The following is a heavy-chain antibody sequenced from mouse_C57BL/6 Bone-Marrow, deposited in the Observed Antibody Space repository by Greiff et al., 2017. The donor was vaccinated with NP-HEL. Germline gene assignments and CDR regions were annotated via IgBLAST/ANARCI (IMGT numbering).Heavy chain of an antibody. CDR1: GYTFTSYW. D-gene: IGHD2-3*01. Sequence: QVQLQQPGAELVKPGASVKLSCKASGYTFTSYWMQWVKQRPGQGLEWIGEIDPSDSYTNYNQKFKGKATLTVDTSSSTAYMQLSSLTSEDSAVYYCARLYPEGYFDYWGQGTTLTVSS. CDR3: ARLYPEGYFDY. V-gene: IGHV1-50*01. CDR2: IDPSDSYT. J-gene: IGHJ2*01.